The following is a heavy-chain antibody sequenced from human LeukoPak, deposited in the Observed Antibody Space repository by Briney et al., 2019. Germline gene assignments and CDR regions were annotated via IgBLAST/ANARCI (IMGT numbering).Heavy chain of an antibody. V-gene: IGHV4-34*01. CDR1: VGSFSGYY. D-gene: IGHD1-7*01. CDR3: ARETDITGTTGYLYYYYYYMDV. Sequence: PSETLSLTCAVYVGSFSGYYWSWIPHPPGKGRGWIGEINHIETTNYNPSLKSQVTISVDTSRNQFSLKLSSVTAADTAVYYCARETDITGTTGYLYYYYYYMDVWGKGTTVTVSS. CDR2: INHIETT. J-gene: IGHJ6*03.